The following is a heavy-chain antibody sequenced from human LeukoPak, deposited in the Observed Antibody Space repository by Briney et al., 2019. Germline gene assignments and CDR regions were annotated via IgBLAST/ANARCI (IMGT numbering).Heavy chain of an antibody. Sequence: SVTVSCTASAATFIIYAISWVRQAPGQGLEWMGGIIPIFGTANYAQKFQGRVTITADESTSTAYMELSSHSSDDTAGYYCASMLNGYSTRPIFDYWGQGTLVTVSS. CDR2: IIPIFGTA. CDR1: AATFIIYA. J-gene: IGHJ4*02. CDR3: ASMLNGYSTRPIFDY. D-gene: IGHD5-12*01. V-gene: IGHV1-69*13.